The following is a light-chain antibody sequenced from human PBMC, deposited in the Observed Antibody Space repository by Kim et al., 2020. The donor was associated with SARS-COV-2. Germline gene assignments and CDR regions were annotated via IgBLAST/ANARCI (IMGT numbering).Light chain of an antibody. CDR3: QQYGSSPRLS. CDR1: QSIRSTS. Sequence: VLTQSPGTLSLSAGDRVTLSCRASQSIRSTSLAWYQQKPGQAPRLLIYGASSRATGVPDRFSGSGSGTDFTLTINRVQPEDCAVYYCQQYGSSPRLSFGGGTKVEIK. V-gene: IGKV3-20*01. CDR2: GAS. J-gene: IGKJ4*01.